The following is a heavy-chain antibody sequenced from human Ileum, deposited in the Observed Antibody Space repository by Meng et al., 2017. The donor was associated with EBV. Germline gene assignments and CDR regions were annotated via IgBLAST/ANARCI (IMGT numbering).Heavy chain of an antibody. Sequence: QGELLVSGPGRVKPSDTLSLTCAVPGYSISSTNWWGWIRQPPGKGLEWIGYIYYSGSTSYNPSLKSRVTMSVDTSKNQFSLNLNSVTAVDTAVYYCARNVPGTSAYYDWGQGTLVTVSS. CDR1: GYSISSTNW. V-gene: IGHV4-28*01. CDR3: ARNVPGTSAYYD. CDR2: IYYSGST. J-gene: IGHJ4*02. D-gene: IGHD3-22*01.